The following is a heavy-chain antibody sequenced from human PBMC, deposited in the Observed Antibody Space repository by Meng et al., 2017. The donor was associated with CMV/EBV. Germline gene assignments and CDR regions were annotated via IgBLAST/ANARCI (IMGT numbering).Heavy chain of an antibody. D-gene: IGHD3-3*01. Sequence: GGSLRLSCAASGFTFSSYWMSWVRQASGKGLEWVANIKQDGSEKYYVDSVKGRFTISRDNAKNSLYLQMNSLRAEDTAVYYCARGKAYGVWIGYYTTTYHGMDVWGQGTSVTVS. J-gene: IGHJ6*02. V-gene: IGHV3-7*01. CDR3: ARGKAYGVWIGYYTTTYHGMDV. CDR2: IKQDGSEK. CDR1: GFTFSSYW.